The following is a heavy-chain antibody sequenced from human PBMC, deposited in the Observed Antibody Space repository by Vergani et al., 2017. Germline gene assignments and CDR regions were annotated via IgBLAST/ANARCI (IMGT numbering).Heavy chain of an antibody. V-gene: IGHV3-43D*03. J-gene: IGHJ4*02. CDR2: ISWYGGST. CDR3: AKDIDGSGSYSTFGY. Sequence: EVQLVESGGVVVQPGGSLRLSCAASGFTFVDYAIHWVRQAPGKGLEWVSLISWYGGSTYYADSVKGRFTISRDDSKNSLDLQMNSLRAEDTALYYCAKDIDGSGSYSTFGYWGQGTLVTVSS. D-gene: IGHD3-10*01. CDR1: GFTFVDYA.